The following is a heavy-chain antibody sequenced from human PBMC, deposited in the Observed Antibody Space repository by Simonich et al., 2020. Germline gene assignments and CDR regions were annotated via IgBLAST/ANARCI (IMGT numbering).Heavy chain of an antibody. V-gene: IGHV1-2*06. J-gene: IGHJ3*02. D-gene: IGHD3-22*01. CDR3: ARDWYYYDSSGYYSDAFDI. CDR1: GYTFTGYY. CDR2: SNPTSGSN. Sequence: QVQLVQSGAEVKKPGASVKVSCKASGYTFTGYYMHWVRPAPGQGLEWVGRSNPTSGSNNNAQKFQGRVTMTRDTSISTAYMELGRLRSDDTAVYYCARDWYYYDSSGYYSDAFDIWGQGTMVTVSS.